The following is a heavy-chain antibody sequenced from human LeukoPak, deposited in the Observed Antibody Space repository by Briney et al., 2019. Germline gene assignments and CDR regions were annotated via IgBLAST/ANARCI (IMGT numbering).Heavy chain of an antibody. D-gene: IGHD2-2*01. CDR2: IKQDGSEK. Sequence: SGGSLRLSCAASGFTFSSYWMSWVRQAPGKGLEWVANIKQDGSEKYYVDSVKGRFTISRDNAKISLYLQMNSLRAEDTAVYYCARVESGCSSTSCYRGAFDYWGQGTLVTVSS. J-gene: IGHJ4*02. CDR1: GFTFSSYW. CDR3: ARVESGCSSTSCYRGAFDY. V-gene: IGHV3-7*01.